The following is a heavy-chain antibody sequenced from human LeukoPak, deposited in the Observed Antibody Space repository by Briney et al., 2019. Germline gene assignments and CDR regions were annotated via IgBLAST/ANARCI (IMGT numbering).Heavy chain of an antibody. CDR2: VYTIGST. Sequence: SETLSLTCTVSGGSISSGSYYWSWIRQPAGKGLEWIGRVYTIGSTNYNPSLKSRVTISVDTSKNQFSLKLSSVTAADTAIYYCAREYKGYSYYMDVWGKGTTVTISS. D-gene: IGHD1-1*01. CDR1: GGSISSGSYY. CDR3: AREYKGYSYYMDV. J-gene: IGHJ6*03. V-gene: IGHV4-61*02.